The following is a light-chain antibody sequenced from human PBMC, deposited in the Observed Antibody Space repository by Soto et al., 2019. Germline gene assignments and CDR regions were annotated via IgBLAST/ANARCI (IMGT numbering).Light chain of an antibody. CDR3: CSYAGSSTYV. J-gene: IGLJ7*01. CDR2: EVN. CDR1: SSDVGNYNL. V-gene: IGLV2-23*02. Sequence: QSVLTQPASVSGSPGQSITISCTGTSSDVGNYNLVSWYQQHPGKAPKLIIYEVNKRPSGVSNRFSGSKSGNTASLTISGLQAEDEADYSCCSYAGSSTYVFGPGTQLTVL.